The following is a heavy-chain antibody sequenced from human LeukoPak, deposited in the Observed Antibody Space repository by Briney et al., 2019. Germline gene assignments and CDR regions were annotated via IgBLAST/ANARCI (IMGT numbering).Heavy chain of an antibody. D-gene: IGHD4-17*01. J-gene: IGHJ4*02. CDR3: ARVGDGDLLFWVY. V-gene: IGHV3-48*02. CDR2: INSRSSSI. Sequence: QPGGSLRLSCAASGFTFNSFSMNWVRQAPGKGLEWISYINSRSSSIDYADSVKGRFTISRDNAKNSLYLQMNSLRDEDTAVYYCARVGDGDLLFWVYWGQGTLVTVSS. CDR1: GFTFNSFS.